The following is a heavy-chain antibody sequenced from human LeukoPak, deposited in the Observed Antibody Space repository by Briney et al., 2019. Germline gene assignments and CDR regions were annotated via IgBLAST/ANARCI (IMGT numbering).Heavy chain of an antibody. Sequence: ASVKVSCKTSGYTFTHYVISWVRQAPGQGLEWMGRISPYNGNTKYAQKLQGRVTMTTDTSTSTAYMELRSLRSDDTAVYYCARASTHRYNWKSGQLNDAFDIWGQGTMVTVSS. CDR3: ARASTHRYNWKSGQLNDAFDI. CDR1: GYTFTHYV. CDR2: ISPYNGNT. D-gene: IGHD1-20*01. J-gene: IGHJ3*02. V-gene: IGHV1-18*01.